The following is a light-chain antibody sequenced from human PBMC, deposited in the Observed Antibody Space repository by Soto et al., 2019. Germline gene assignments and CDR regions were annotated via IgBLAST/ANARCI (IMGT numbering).Light chain of an antibody. CDR2: EVS. CDR1: SSDVGSYNL. CDR3: CSYAGSSTSPYV. V-gene: IGLV2-23*02. Sequence: QSVLTQPASVSGSPGQSITISCTGTSSDVGSYNLVSWYQQHPGKAPKLMIYEVSKRPSGVSNRFSGSKSGNTASLTISGLQAEDGADYYCCSYAGSSTSPYVFGTGTKVTVL. J-gene: IGLJ1*01.